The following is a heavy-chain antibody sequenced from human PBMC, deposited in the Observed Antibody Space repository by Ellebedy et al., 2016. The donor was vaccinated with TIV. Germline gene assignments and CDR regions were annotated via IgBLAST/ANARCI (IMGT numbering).Heavy chain of an antibody. CDR3: VGFGVFNL. CDR1: GFIFIKYS. Sequence: GESLKISCAASGFIFIKYSMSWVRQAPGKGLEWIAGISGSGGSTYYADSVKGQFTISRENAKNALFLQMDGLRVDDSAVYYCVGFGVFNLWGQGAPVTVSS. J-gene: IGHJ5*02. CDR2: ISGSGGST. D-gene: IGHD3-3*01. V-gene: IGHV3-23*01.